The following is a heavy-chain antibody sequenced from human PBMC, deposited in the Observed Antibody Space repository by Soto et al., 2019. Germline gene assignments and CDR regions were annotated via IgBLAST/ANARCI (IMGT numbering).Heavy chain of an antibody. CDR1: GGSISSYY. CDR3: ARGGDYGDYLDY. Sequence: QVQLQESGPGLVKPSETLSLTCTVSGGSISSYYWSWIRQPPGKGLEWIGYIYYSGSTNYNPSLNSRVTRSVDTSKHQFSLQLSSVTAADTAVYYCARGGDYGDYLDYWGQGTLVTVSS. J-gene: IGHJ4*02. D-gene: IGHD4-17*01. V-gene: IGHV4-59*08. CDR2: IYYSGST.